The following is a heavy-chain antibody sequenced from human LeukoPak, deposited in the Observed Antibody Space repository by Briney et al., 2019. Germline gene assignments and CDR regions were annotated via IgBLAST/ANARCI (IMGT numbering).Heavy chain of an antibody. V-gene: IGHV4-34*01. CDR1: GGSFSGYY. Sequence: PSETLSLTCAVYGGSFSGYYWSWIRQPPGKGLEWIGEINHSGSTNYNPSLKSRVTISVDTSKNQFSLKLSSVTAADTDVYYCARGGRSTIFGVVIIGNNWFDPWGQGTLVTVSS. CDR2: INHSGST. CDR3: ARGGRSTIFGVVIIGNNWFDP. D-gene: IGHD3-3*01. J-gene: IGHJ5*02.